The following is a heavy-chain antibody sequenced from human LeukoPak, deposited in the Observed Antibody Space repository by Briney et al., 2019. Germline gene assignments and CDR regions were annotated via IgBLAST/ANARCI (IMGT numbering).Heavy chain of an antibody. D-gene: IGHD2-2*01. V-gene: IGHV3-21*01. J-gene: IGHJ6*02. CDR3: ARRTLGYCSSTSCFLYGMDV. CDR1: GFTFSSYS. CDR2: ISSSSSYI. Sequence: GRSLRLSCAASGFTFSSYSMNWVRQAPGEGLEWVSSISSSSSYIYYADSMKGRFTISRDNAENSLYLQMNSLRAEDTAVYYCARRTLGYCSSTSCFLYGMDVWGQGTTVTVSS.